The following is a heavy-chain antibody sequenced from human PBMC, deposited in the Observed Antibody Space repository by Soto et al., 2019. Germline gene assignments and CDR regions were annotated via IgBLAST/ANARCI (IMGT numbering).Heavy chain of an antibody. CDR3: ARDSRAVAGPIYYYYGMDV. J-gene: IGHJ6*02. D-gene: IGHD6-19*01. Sequence: ASVKVSCKASGYTFTSYGISWVRQAPGQGLEWMGWISAYNGNTNYAQKLQGRVTMTTDASTSTAYMELRSLRSDDTAVYYCARDSRAVAGPIYYYYGMDVWGQGTTVP. CDR1: GYTFTSYG. CDR2: ISAYNGNT. V-gene: IGHV1-18*04.